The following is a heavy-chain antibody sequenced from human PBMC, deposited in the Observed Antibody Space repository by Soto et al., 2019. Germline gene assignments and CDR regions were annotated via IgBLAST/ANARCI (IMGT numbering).Heavy chain of an antibody. CDR1: GFTFSRYA. V-gene: IGHV3-23*01. Sequence: GGSLRLSCAASGFTFSRYAMGWVRQAPGKELEWVSVISGSGGNIHYADSVKGRFTISRDNSKNTLHLQMNSLRVEDTAVYNCEPQEFRGTTGTPWGQGTLVTVSS. CDR2: ISGSGGNI. D-gene: IGHD1-1*01. CDR3: EPQEFRGTTGTP. J-gene: IGHJ4*02.